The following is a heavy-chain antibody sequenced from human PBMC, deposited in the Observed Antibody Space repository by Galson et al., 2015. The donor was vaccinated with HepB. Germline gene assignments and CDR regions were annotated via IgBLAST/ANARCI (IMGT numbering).Heavy chain of an antibody. J-gene: IGHJ5*02. V-gene: IGHV3-30*04. Sequence: SLRLSCAASGFTFTSHAIHWVRQAPGKGLEWVAVISYDGRNKYYADSVKGRFTISRDNSKNTLYLQMNSLRAEDTALYYCARDGLPAAITNWFDPWGQGTLVTVSS. CDR2: ISYDGRNK. D-gene: IGHD2-2*02. CDR3: ARDGLPAAITNWFDP. CDR1: GFTFTSHA.